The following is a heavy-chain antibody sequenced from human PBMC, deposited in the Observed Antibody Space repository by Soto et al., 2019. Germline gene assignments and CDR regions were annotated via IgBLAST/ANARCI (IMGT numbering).Heavy chain of an antibody. CDR2: VYYSGST. V-gene: IGHV4-59*01. CDR1: GGSISGYY. J-gene: IGHJ4*02. D-gene: IGHD3-9*01. CDR3: AKYRRTDAERYRLDF. Sequence: PSETLSLTCTLSGGSISGYYWSWIRQPPGKGLEWIGYVYYSGSTKYNPSLESRVTISVDMSNNQFSLMLTSVTAADTAVYYCAKYRRTDAERYRLDFWGQGTLVTVSS.